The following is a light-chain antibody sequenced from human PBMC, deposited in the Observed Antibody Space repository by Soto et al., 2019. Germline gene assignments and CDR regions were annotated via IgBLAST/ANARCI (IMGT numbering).Light chain of an antibody. V-gene: IGLV2-14*01. CDR2: DVS. Sequence: QSLLTQPASVSGSPGQSIDISCTGTSGDVGAYDFVSWHHQHPGKAPKLMIYDVSRRPSGDSYRLSGSKSGHTASLIISGLQAEDEADHYCSSLTGGSTYYVFGGASKGTV. CDR3: SSLTGGSTYYV. J-gene: IGLJ1*01. CDR1: SGDVGAYDF.